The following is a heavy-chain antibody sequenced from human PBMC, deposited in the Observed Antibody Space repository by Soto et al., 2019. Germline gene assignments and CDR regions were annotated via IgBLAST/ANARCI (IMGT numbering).Heavy chain of an antibody. CDR3: GSVGYCSSTNCLFYYYHYGMDV. CDR2: IIPIFGTT. D-gene: IGHD2-2*03. CDR1: GGTFSSHA. V-gene: IGHV1-69*01. Sequence: VKVSCKASGGTFSSHAISWVRQAPGRGLEWMGGIIPIFGTTNYAQNFRARVTITADESTSTAYMELSSLTSEDTAVYYCGSVGYCSSTNCLFYYYHYGMDVWGQGTTVTVSS. J-gene: IGHJ6*02.